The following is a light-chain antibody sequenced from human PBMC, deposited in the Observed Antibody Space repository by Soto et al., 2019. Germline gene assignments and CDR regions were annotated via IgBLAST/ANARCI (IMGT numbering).Light chain of an antibody. Sequence: DIQITQSPSSLSASVGDRVTITCRASQSISTYLNWYQQKPGKAPMLLIYAASNLQSGVPSRISGSGSGTDFTLTISSLQPEDFATYYCQQTYSTLSRTFGGGTKLEIK. CDR2: AAS. J-gene: IGKJ4*01. CDR1: QSISTY. CDR3: QQTYSTLSRT. V-gene: IGKV1-39*01.